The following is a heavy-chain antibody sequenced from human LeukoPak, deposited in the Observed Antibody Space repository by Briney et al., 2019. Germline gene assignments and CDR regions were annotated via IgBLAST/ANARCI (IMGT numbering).Heavy chain of an antibody. CDR2: IYHSGST. Sequence: PSETLSLTCTVSGGSIRSSYYYWGWIRQPPGKGLEWIGYIYHSGSTYYNPSLKSRVTISVDRSKNQFSLKLSSVTAADTAVYYCARAPGLFPFDYWGQGTLVTVSS. CDR1: GGSIRSSYYY. V-gene: IGHV4-39*07. J-gene: IGHJ4*01. CDR3: ARAPGLFPFDY. D-gene: IGHD2-21*01.